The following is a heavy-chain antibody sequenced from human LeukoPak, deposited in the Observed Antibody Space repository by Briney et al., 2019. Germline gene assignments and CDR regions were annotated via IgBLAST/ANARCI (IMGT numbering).Heavy chain of an antibody. CDR3: ARAHYGDYPFDY. V-gene: IGHV1-8*01. Sequence: ASVKVSCEASGYTFTSYDINWVRQATGQGLEWMGWTNPNSGNTGYAQKFQGRVTMTRNTSISTAYMELSSLRSEDTAVYYCARAHYGDYPFDYWGQGTLVTVSS. CDR1: GYTFTSYD. J-gene: IGHJ4*02. CDR2: TNPNSGNT. D-gene: IGHD4-17*01.